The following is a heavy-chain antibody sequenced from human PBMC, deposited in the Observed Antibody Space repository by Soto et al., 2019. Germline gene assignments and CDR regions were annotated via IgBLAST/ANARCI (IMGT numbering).Heavy chain of an antibody. CDR3: ARHGRRGLGSGSYYMPLLEY. J-gene: IGHJ4*02. CDR1: GGSISSSSYY. Sequence: QLQLQESCPGLVKPSETLSLTCTVSGGSISSSSYYWGWIRQPPGNGLEWIGSIYYSGSTYYNPSLKSRVTISVNTSKNQFYLKLSSVTAADTAVYYCARHGRRGLGSGSYYMPLLEYWGQGTLVTVSS. V-gene: IGHV4-39*01. D-gene: IGHD3-10*01. CDR2: IYYSGST.